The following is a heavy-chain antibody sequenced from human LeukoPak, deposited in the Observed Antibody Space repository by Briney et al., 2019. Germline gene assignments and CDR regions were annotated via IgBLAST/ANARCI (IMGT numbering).Heavy chain of an antibody. J-gene: IGHJ4*02. D-gene: IGHD5-18*01. V-gene: IGHV3-48*04. Sequence: GGSLRLSCAASGFTFSSYSMNWVRQAPGKGLEWVSSISSSGSTIYYADSVKGRFTISRDNAKNSLYLQMNSLRAEDTAVYYCARDGRYSYGLGIDYWGQGTLVTVSS. CDR1: GFTFSSYS. CDR2: ISSSGSTI. CDR3: ARDGRYSYGLGIDY.